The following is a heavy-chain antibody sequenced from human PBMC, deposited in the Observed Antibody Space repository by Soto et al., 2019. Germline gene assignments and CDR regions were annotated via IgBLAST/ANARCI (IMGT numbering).Heavy chain of an antibody. J-gene: IGHJ4*02. CDR1: GYTFTSYY. D-gene: IGHD2-8*01. CDR2: INPSGGST. Sequence: GASVKVSCEASGYTFTSYYMHWVRQAPGQGLEWMGIINPSGGSTSYAQKFQGRVTMTRDTSTSTVYMELSSLRSEDTAVYYCARGDIVLMVYAIRGSKIDYWGQGTLVTVSS. V-gene: IGHV1-46*03. CDR3: ARGDIVLMVYAIRGSKIDY.